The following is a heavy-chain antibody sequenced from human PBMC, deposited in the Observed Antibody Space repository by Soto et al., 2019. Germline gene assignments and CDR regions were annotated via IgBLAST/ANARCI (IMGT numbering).Heavy chain of an antibody. CDR1: GFTFSNYA. Sequence: GGSLRLSCADSGFTFSNYAMHWVRQAPGKGLEWVALTSYDGNNEYYTDSVKGRFTISRDNSKNTLFLQMNSPRPEDTAVYYCAKDKGVFNWATSYFDYWGQGALVTVSS. CDR2: TSYDGNNE. J-gene: IGHJ4*02. CDR3: AKDKGVFNWATSYFDY. D-gene: IGHD1-1*01. V-gene: IGHV3-30*18.